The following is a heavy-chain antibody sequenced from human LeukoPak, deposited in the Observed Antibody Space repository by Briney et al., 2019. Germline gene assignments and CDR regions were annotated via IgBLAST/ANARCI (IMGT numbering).Heavy chain of an antibody. CDR3: AKDWYYYDSSGP. Sequence: GGSLRLSCAASGFTFSSYGMHWVRQAPGKGLEWVAVISYDGSNKYYADSVKGRFTISRDNSKNTLYLQMNSLRAEDTAVYYCAKDWYYYDSSGPWGQGTLVTVSS. CDR2: ISYDGSNK. J-gene: IGHJ5*02. CDR1: GFTFSSYG. V-gene: IGHV3-30*18. D-gene: IGHD3-22*01.